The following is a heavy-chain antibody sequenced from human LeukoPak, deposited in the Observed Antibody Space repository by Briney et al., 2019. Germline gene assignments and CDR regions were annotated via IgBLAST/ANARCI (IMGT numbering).Heavy chain of an antibody. Sequence: GGSLRLSCAASGFTFSSYGMNWVRQAPGKGLEWVSSISSSSSYIYYADSVKGRFTISRDNAKNSLYLQMNSLRAEDTAVYYCARDYPRRATLYYYYYMDVWGKGTTVTISS. D-gene: IGHD3-10*01. V-gene: IGHV3-21*01. CDR3: ARDYPRRATLYYYYYMDV. CDR2: ISSSSSYI. J-gene: IGHJ6*03. CDR1: GFTFSSYG.